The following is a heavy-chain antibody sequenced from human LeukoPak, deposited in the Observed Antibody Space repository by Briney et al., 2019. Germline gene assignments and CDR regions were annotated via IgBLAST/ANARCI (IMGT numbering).Heavy chain of an antibody. CDR3: ARDRSGSYYSYDY. Sequence: SETLSLTCTVSGYSISSGYYWGWIRPPPGKGLEWIGSIYHSGSTYYNPSLKGRVTISVDTSKNQFSLKLSSVTAADTAVYYCARDRSGSYYSYDYWGQGTLVTVSS. D-gene: IGHD1-26*01. J-gene: IGHJ4*02. CDR1: GYSISSGYY. V-gene: IGHV4-38-2*02. CDR2: IYHSGST.